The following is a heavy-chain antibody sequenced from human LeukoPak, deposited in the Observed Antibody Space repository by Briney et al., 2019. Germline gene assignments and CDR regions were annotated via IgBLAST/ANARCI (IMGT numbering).Heavy chain of an antibody. CDR2: IKSKTDGGTT. CDR3: TNDLGVVTYYYGMDV. J-gene: IGHJ6*02. CDR1: GFTFSNAW. V-gene: IGHV3-15*01. Sequence: GGSLRLSCAASGFTFSNAWMSWVRQAPGKGLEWVGRIKSKTDGGTTDYAAPVKGRFTTSRDDSKNTLYLQMNSLKTEDTAVYYCTNDLGVVTYYYGMDVWGQGTTVTVSS. D-gene: IGHD3-3*01.